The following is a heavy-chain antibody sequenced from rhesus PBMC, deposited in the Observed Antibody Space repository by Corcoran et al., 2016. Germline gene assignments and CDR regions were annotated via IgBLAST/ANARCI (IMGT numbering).Heavy chain of an antibody. Sequence: QVQLQESGPGLVKPSETLSLTCAVSGYSISSGYYWGWIRQPPGKGLEWIGSIYGSGGSNYLNPSLKSRVPRSVETAKSPFALKLSSVTAADTAVYYCARVGSSWSEWDTVGTEWYFDLWGPGTPITISS. J-gene: IGHJ2*01. CDR3: ARVGSSWSEWDTVGTEWYFDL. CDR1: GYSISSGYY. CDR2: IYGSGGSN. D-gene: IGHD5-42*01. V-gene: IGHV4S14*01.